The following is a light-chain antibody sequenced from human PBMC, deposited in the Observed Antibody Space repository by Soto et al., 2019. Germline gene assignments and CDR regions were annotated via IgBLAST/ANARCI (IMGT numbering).Light chain of an antibody. V-gene: IGKV1-39*01. Sequence: DIQITQSPSSRSASVVDRVTITFRASQSISSYLNWYQQKPGKAPKLLIYAASSLQSGVPSRFSGSGSGTDFTLTISSLQPEDFATYYCQQSYSTPLTFGGGTKVDIK. CDR2: AAS. J-gene: IGKJ4*01. CDR1: QSISSY. CDR3: QQSYSTPLT.